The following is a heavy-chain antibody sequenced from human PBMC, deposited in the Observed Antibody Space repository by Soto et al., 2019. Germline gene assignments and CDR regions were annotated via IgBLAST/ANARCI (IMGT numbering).Heavy chain of an antibody. CDR2: INSDESST. Sequence: PVGSLRLSCAASGFTFSSYWMHWVRQAPGKGLVWVSRINSDESSTSYADSVKGRFTISRDNAKNTLYLQMNSLRAEDTAVYYCARVVRVVAAPYGMDVWGQGTTVTVSS. CDR3: ARVVRVVAAPYGMDV. V-gene: IGHV3-74*01. J-gene: IGHJ6*02. CDR1: GFTFSSYW. D-gene: IGHD2-15*01.